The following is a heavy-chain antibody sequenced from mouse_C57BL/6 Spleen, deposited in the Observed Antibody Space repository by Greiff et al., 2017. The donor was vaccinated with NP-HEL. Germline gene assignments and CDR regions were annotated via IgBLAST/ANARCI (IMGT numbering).Heavy chain of an antibody. Sequence: QVQLQQPGAELVKPGASVKLSCKASGYTFTSYWMHWVKQRPGQGLEWIGMIHPNSGSTNYNEKFKSKATLTVDKSSSTAYMQLSSLTSEDSAVYYCARNIYYYGSRTLWYVDVWGTGTTVTVSS. V-gene: IGHV1-64*01. CDR3: ARNIYYYGSRTLWYVDV. D-gene: IGHD1-1*01. CDR1: GYTFTSYW. J-gene: IGHJ1*03. CDR2: IHPNSGST.